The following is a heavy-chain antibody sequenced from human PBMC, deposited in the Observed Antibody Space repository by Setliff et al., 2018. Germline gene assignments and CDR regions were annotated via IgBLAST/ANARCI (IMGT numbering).Heavy chain of an antibody. CDR1: GYTFSFYA. D-gene: IGHD3-10*01. Sequence: ASVKVSCKASGYTFSFYAISWVRQAPGQGLEWLGWISVYSGNTDYAQNFQGRVTMTADTSTSTAYMELRSLTSDDTAVYYCARRPRAVYGSGRRNWFLDYWGQGTLVTVSS. CDR3: ARRPRAVYGSGRRNWFLDY. CDR2: ISVYSGNT. V-gene: IGHV1-18*01. J-gene: IGHJ4*02.